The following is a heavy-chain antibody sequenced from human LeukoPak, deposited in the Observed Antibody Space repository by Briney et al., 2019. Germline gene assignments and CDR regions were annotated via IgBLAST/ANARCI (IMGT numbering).Heavy chain of an antibody. Sequence: SETLSLTCTVSGGSISSSSYYWGWIRQPPGKGLGWIGSIYYSGSTYYNPSLKSRVTISVDTSKNQFSLTLRSVTDADTAVYYCARQPTRLVQYYYYYMDVWGKGTTVTVSS. CDR1: GGSISSSSYY. V-gene: IGHV4-39*01. J-gene: IGHJ6*03. CDR3: ARQPTRLVQYYYYYMDV. CDR2: IYYSGST. D-gene: IGHD3-9*01.